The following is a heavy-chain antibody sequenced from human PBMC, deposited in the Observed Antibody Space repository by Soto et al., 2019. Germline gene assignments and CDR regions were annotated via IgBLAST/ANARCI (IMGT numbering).Heavy chain of an antibody. V-gene: IGHV3-23*01. CDR3: AKDEYTSGWYISYLFDS. CDR2: IIGSGDGT. CDR1: GFRFSSYA. J-gene: IGHJ4*02. Sequence: GGSLRLSCAASGFRFSSYAMSWVRQAPGKGLEWVSAIIGSGDGTYYADSVKGRFTISRDNSKNTLYLQMNSLRAEDTAVYYCAKDEYTSGWYISYLFDSWGQGTLVTVSS. D-gene: IGHD6-19*01.